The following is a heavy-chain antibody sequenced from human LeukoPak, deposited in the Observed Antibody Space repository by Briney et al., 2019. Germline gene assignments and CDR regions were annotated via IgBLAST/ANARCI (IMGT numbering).Heavy chain of an antibody. CDR1: GFTFSSYW. J-gene: IGHJ4*02. Sequence: PGESLRLSCAASGFTFSSYWMTWVRQAPGKGLEWVANIKPDGSEKYYVDSVKGRFTITRDNAKNSLYLQMNSLRAEDTAVYYCARDQGGVGYWGQGTLVTVSS. V-gene: IGHV3-7*01. CDR2: IKPDGSEK. CDR3: ARDQGGVGY. D-gene: IGHD3-16*01.